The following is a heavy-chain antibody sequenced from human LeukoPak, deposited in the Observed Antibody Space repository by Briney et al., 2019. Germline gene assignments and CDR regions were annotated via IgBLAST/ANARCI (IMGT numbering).Heavy chain of an antibody. J-gene: IGHJ4*02. CDR3: TRESYYGSGSPDY. CDR1: GFTFGDYA. CDR2: IRSKAYGGTT. D-gene: IGHD3-10*01. Sequence: PGGPLRLSCTASGFTFGDYAMSWVRQAPGKGLEWVGFIRSKAYGGTTEYAASVKGRFTISRDDSKSIAYLQMNSLKTEDTAVYYCTRESYYGSGSPDYWGQGTLVTVSS. V-gene: IGHV3-49*04.